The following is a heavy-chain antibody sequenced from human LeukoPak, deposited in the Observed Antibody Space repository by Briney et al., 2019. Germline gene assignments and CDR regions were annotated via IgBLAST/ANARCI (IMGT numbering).Heavy chain of an antibody. CDR3: ATKDGYNYLIDY. CDR1: GGSISSGGYY. D-gene: IGHD5-24*01. V-gene: IGHV4-31*03. Sequence: PSETLSLTCTVSGGSISSGGYYWSWIRQHPGKGLEWIGYIYYSGSTYYNPSLKSRVTISVDTSKNQFSLKLSSVTAADTAVYYCATKDGYNYLIDYWGQGTLVTVSS. J-gene: IGHJ4*02. CDR2: IYYSGST.